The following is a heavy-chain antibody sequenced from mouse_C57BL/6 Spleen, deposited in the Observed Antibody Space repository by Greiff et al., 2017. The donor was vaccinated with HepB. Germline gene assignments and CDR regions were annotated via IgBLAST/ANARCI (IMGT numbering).Heavy chain of an antibody. V-gene: IGHV1-82*01. CDR2: IYPGDGDT. D-gene: IGHD1-1*01. Sequence: QVQLKESGPELVKPGASVKISCKASGYAFSSSWMNWVKQRPGKGLEWIGRIYPGDGDTNYNGKFKGKATLTADKSSSTAYMQLSSLTSEDSAVYFCARLRDYYGSSYRYFDVWGTGTTGTVSS. J-gene: IGHJ1*03. CDR1: GYAFSSSW. CDR3: ARLRDYYGSSYRYFDV.